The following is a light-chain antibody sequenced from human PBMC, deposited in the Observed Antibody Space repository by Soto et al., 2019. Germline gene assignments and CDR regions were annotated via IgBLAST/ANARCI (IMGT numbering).Light chain of an antibody. V-gene: IGLV2-23*01. CDR1: SSDVGAYNL. Sequence: QSALTQPASVSGSPEQSITISCTGTSSDVGAYNLVSWYQQHPGKAPRLIIYEGTKRPSGISHRFSGSKSDNTASLTISGLRAEDEAHYHCCSYAGSRTFVFGGGTQVTVL. J-gene: IGLJ7*01. CDR3: CSYAGSRTFV. CDR2: EGT.